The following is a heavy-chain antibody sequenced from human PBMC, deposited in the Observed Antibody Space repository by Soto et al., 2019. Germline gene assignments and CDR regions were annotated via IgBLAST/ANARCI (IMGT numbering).Heavy chain of an antibody. Sequence: QVQLVQSGAEVKKPGASVKVSCKASGYTFTSYGISWVRQAPGQGLEWMGWISAYNGNTKYAQKLQGRATMTTDTATSTAYMELRSLRSDDTAVYYCAREAIEARGLERRGYFDYWGQGTLVTVSS. CDR2: ISAYNGNT. CDR3: AREAIEARGLERRGYFDY. CDR1: GYTFTSYG. D-gene: IGHD1-1*01. J-gene: IGHJ4*02. V-gene: IGHV1-18*01.